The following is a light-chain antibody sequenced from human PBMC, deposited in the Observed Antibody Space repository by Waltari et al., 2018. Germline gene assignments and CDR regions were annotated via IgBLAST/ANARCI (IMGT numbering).Light chain of an antibody. CDR3: QKYDRLPAT. V-gene: IGKV3-20*01. CDR1: QRVSRF. J-gene: IGKJ1*01. Sequence: EIVLTQSPGTLSLSPGERGTLSCRASQRVSRFLAWYQQKPGQAPRLLIYGAPTRATGIPDRLSGSGSGTDFSLTISRREPEDFAVYYCQKYDRLPATFGQGTKVEIK. CDR2: GAP.